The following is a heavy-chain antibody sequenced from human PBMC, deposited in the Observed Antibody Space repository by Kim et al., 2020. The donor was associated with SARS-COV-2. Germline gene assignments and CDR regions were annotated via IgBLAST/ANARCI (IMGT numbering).Heavy chain of an antibody. CDR1: GFTFSTYA. J-gene: IGHJ4*02. CDR3: AKESGRLITTWYRDY. D-gene: IGHD6-13*01. Sequence: GGSLRLSCAASGFTFSTYAMSWVRQAPGKGLEWVSTINNGGTTFYADSVKGRFTLSRDNSKNTLYLQMNSLRVEDTAVYYCAKESGRLITTWYRDYWGQGTLITVSS. CDR2: INNGGTT. V-gene: IGHV3-23*01.